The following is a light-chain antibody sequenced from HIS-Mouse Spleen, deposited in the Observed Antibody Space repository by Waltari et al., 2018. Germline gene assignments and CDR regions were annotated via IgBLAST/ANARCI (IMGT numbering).Light chain of an antibody. Sequence: DIVMTQSPLSLPVTPGEPASISCRSSQSFLHSNGYNYLDWYLQKPGQSPQLLIYLGSDRASRFPDRFSGSGSGTDFTLKSSRVEAEDVGVYYCMQALQTSWTFGQGTKVEIK. J-gene: IGKJ1*01. CDR1: QSFLHSNGYNY. V-gene: IGKV2-28*01. CDR3: MQALQTSWT. CDR2: LGS.